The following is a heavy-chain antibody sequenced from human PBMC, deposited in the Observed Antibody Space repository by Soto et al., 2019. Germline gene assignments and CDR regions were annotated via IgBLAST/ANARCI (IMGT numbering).Heavy chain of an antibody. CDR3: ARDRGSQNWYFGV. CDR1: GDIFSSYP. J-gene: IGHJ2*01. Sequence: QVQLVQSGAEVKKPGSSVKVSCKASGDIFSSYPFSWVRQAPGQGLEWMGGIVPLLGTADYAQKFQDRVTITADDSTSTVYMELSSLRSDDTAVYYCARDRGSQNWYFGVWRRGTLVSVSS. V-gene: IGHV1-69*01. D-gene: IGHD3-10*01. CDR2: IVPLLGTA.